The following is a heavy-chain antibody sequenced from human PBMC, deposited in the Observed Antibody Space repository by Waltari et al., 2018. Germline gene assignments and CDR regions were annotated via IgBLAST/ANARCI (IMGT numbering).Heavy chain of an antibody. V-gene: IGHV1-69*13. D-gene: IGHD3-10*01. CDR3: ARDMVQGVITPYYYGMDV. Sequence: QVQLVQSGAEVKKPGSSVKVSCKASGGTFSSYAISWVRQAPGQGLEWMGGIIPIFGTANYAQKFQGRVTITADESTSTAYMELSSLRYEDTAVYYCARDMVQGVITPYYYGMDVWGQGTTVTVSS. CDR2: IIPIFGTA. J-gene: IGHJ6*02. CDR1: GGTFSSYA.